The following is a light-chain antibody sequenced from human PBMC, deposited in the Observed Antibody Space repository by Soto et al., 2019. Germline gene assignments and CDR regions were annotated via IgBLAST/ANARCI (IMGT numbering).Light chain of an antibody. CDR2: GAS. J-gene: IGKJ1*01. CDR3: QHYYTSYTT. CDR1: QSVISNY. Sequence: EIVLTQSPGTLSLSPGERATLSCRASQSVISNYLAWYQQKPGQAPRLLIYGASSRATGIPARFSGSGSGTDFTLTISSLEPEDFAVYYCQHYYTSYTTFGQGTKVDIK. V-gene: IGKV3-20*01.